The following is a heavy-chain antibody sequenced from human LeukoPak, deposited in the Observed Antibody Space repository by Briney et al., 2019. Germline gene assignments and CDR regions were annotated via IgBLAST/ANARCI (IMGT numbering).Heavy chain of an antibody. CDR1: GYTFTSYY. J-gene: IGHJ4*02. Sequence: GASVKVSCRASGYTFTSYYMQWVRQAPGQGLEGRGIINPSGGSTTYAQKFQGRVTMTRDTSTSTVYMELSSLRSEDTAVYYCAREPPFHCGGDCYFDYWGQGTLVTVSS. V-gene: IGHV1-46*01. CDR2: INPSGGST. D-gene: IGHD2-21*02. CDR3: AREPPFHCGGDCYFDY.